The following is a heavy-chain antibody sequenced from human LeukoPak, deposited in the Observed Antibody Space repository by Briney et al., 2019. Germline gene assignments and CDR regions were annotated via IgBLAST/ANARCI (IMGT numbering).Heavy chain of an antibody. D-gene: IGHD2-21*01. CDR3: AGVHIAVVSPIGNWFDP. Sequence: SETLSLTCAVYGGSFSGYYWSWIRQPPGKGLEWIGEINHSGSTNYNPSLKSRVTISVDTSKNQFSLKLSSVTAADTAVYYCAGVHIAVVSPIGNWFDPWGQGTLVAVSS. V-gene: IGHV4-34*01. CDR2: INHSGST. CDR1: GGSFSGYY. J-gene: IGHJ5*02.